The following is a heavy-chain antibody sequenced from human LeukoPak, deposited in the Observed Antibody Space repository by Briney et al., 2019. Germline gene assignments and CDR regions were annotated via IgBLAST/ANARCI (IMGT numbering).Heavy chain of an antibody. D-gene: IGHD6-6*01. J-gene: IGHJ4*02. Sequence: GGSLRLSCAASGFTVSSNYMSWVRQAPGKGLEWVSVIYSGGSTYYAGSVKGRFTISRDNSKNTLYLQMNSLRAEDTAVYCCARALYSSSIYWGQGTLVTVSS. CDR2: IYSGGST. CDR1: GFTVSSNY. CDR3: ARALYSSSIY. V-gene: IGHV3-53*01.